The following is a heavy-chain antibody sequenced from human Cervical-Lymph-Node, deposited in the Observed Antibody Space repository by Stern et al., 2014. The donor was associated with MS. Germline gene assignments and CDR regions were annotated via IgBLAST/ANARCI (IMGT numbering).Heavy chain of an antibody. Sequence: VQLEESGPGLVKPSETLSLTCTVSGGSISSYYWSWIRQPPGKGLEWIGDIYYSGSTNYNPSLKSRVTISVDTSKNQFSLKLRSVTAADTAVYYCARGCSGGSCLLDPWGQGTLVTVSS. CDR3: ARGCSGGSCLLDP. CDR2: IYYSGST. J-gene: IGHJ5*02. D-gene: IGHD2-15*01. V-gene: IGHV4-59*01. CDR1: GGSISSYY.